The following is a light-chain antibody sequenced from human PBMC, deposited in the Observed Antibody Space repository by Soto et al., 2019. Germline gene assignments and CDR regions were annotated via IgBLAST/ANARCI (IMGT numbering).Light chain of an antibody. CDR3: QQRSNWPLT. J-gene: IGKJ4*01. CDR2: DAS. CDR1: QSVSSY. Sequence: DIVLTQSPATLSLSPGERATLSCRASQSVSSYLAWCQQKPGQAPRLLIYDASNRATGIPARFSGSGSGTDFTLTISSLEPEDFAVYYCQQRSNWPLTFGGGTKVEIK. V-gene: IGKV3-11*01.